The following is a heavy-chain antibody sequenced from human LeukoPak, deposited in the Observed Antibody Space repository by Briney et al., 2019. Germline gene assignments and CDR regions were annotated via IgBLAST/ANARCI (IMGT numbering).Heavy chain of an antibody. D-gene: IGHD2/OR15-2a*01. J-gene: IGHJ5*02. Sequence: SESLSLTCTVSGGSINNYYWDWIRQPPGKGLEWIGSIHYSGTTYYNPSLKSRVTIFVDTSKNQFSLKLSSVTAADTAVYYCARRPLGNNWFDPWGQGTLVTVSS. CDR1: GGSINNYY. V-gene: IGHV4-39*01. CDR2: IHYSGTT. CDR3: ARRPLGNNWFDP.